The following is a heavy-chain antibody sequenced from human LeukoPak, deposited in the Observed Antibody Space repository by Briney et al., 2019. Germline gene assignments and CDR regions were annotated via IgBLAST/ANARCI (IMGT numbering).Heavy chain of an antibody. V-gene: IGHV4-30-2*01. CDR2: IYRSGST. Sequence: SQTLSLTCAVSGGSISSGGYSWSWIRQPPGKGLEWIGYIYRSGSTYYNPSLKSRVTISVDRSKNQFSLKLSSVTAADTAVYYCARGARGAIDYWGQGTLVTVSS. CDR3: ARGARGAIDY. J-gene: IGHJ4*02. CDR1: GGSISSGGYS. D-gene: IGHD1-26*01.